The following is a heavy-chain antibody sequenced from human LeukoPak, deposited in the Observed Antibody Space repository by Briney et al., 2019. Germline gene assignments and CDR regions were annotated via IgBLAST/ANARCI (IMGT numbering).Heavy chain of an antibody. CDR2: IFYSGGT. J-gene: IGHJ6*04. CDR3: ARAKEGTSLVLSFKYHYYFLDV. CDR1: GDSISNYY. D-gene: IGHD2-2*01. Sequence: SETLSLTCTVSGDSISNYYWNWIRQAPGKGLEWIGYIFYSGGTNYNSSLKSRATISVDRPKNQFSLRLSSVTAADTAVYYCARAKEGTSLVLSFKYHYYFLDVWGIGTTVTVSS. V-gene: IGHV4-59*12.